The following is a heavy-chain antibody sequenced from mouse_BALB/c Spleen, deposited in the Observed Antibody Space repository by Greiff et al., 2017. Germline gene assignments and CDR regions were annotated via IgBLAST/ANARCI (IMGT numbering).Heavy chain of an antibody. D-gene: IGHD3-3*01. J-gene: IGHJ2*01. Sequence: VQLQQSGPELVKPGASVKISCKASGYAFSSSWMNWVKQRPGQGLEWIGRIYPGDGDTNYNGKFKGKATLTADKSSSTAYMQLSSLTSVDSAVYFCARRDDFDYWGQGTTLTVSS. CDR3: ARRDDFDY. V-gene: IGHV1-82*01. CDR2: IYPGDGDT. CDR1: GYAFSSSW.